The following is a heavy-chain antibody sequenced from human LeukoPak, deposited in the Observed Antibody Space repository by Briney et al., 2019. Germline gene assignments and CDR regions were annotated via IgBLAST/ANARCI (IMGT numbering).Heavy chain of an antibody. D-gene: IGHD4-17*01. Sequence: GDSVTVSCKASGYIFIDYYMYWVRQPPGQGLEWMGWIITNSGDTKYAQKFQGRVTMTRDTSISTAYKELRRLRYDDAAVYYCARGFYGDYNYFGMDLWGRGTTVTVSS. CDR2: IITNSGDT. CDR3: ARGFYGDYNYFGMDL. CDR1: GYIFIDYY. J-gene: IGHJ6*02. V-gene: IGHV1-2*02.